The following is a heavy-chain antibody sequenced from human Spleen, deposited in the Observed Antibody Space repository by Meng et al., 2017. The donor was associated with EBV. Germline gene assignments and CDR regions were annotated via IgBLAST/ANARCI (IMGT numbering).Heavy chain of an antibody. CDR1: GGTCRSDS. D-gene: IGHD3-10*01. V-gene: IGHV1-69*12. CDR2: PIPKSNTP. Sequence: VQPVRPGVEVKERGASVTCSGKTGGGTCRSDSGSGVRQAPGQGLGWRGGPIPKSNTPYYSQKFQDRVTLTADESTSTHYMNLRGLKSEDAAVYYCASESGRGFTPDYWGQGTLVTVSS. J-gene: IGHJ4*02. CDR3: ASESGRGFTPDY.